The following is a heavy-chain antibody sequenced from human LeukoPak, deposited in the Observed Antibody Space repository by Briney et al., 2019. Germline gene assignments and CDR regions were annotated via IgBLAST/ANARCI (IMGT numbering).Heavy chain of an antibody. CDR3: ARPRSGEAYYFDY. D-gene: IGHD2-15*01. CDR2: ISYDGSNK. J-gene: IGHJ4*02. V-gene: IGHV3-30*04. Sequence: PGRSLRLSCAASGFTFSSYAMHWVRQAPGKGLEWVAVISYDGSNKYYADSVKGRFTISRDNSKNTLYLQMNSLRAEDTAVYYCARPRSGEAYYFDYWGQGTLVTVSS. CDR1: GFTFSSYA.